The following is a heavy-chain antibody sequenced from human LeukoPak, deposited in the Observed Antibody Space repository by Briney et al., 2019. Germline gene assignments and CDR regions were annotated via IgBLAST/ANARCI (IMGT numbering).Heavy chain of an antibody. CDR1: GYSISSGYY. CDR2: IYHSGST. J-gene: IGHJ4*02. V-gene: IGHV4-38-2*02. Sequence: SETLSLTCTVSGYSISSGYYWGWIRQPPGKGLEWIGSIYHSGSTYYNPSLKSRVTISVDTSKNQFSLKLSSVTAADTAVYYCARGTLLGSSSSLLFGYWGQGTLVTVSS. CDR3: ARGTLLGSSSSLLFGY. D-gene: IGHD6-13*01.